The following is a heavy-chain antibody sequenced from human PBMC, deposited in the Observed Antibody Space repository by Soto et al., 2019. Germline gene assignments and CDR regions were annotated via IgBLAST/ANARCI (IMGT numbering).Heavy chain of an antibody. Sequence: SETLSLTCAVSGYSISSGYYWGWIRQPPGKGLEWIGSIYHSGSTCYNPSLKSRVTISVDTSKNQFSLKLSSVTAADTAVYYCARGYYDFWSGYYFNWFDPWGQGTLVTVSS. V-gene: IGHV4-38-2*01. CDR2: IYHSGST. CDR1: GYSISSGYY. J-gene: IGHJ5*02. CDR3: ARGYYDFWSGYYFNWFDP. D-gene: IGHD3-3*01.